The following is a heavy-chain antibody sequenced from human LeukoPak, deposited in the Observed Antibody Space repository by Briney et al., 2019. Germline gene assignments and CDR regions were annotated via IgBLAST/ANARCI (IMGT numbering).Heavy chain of an antibody. CDR3: AKAPGGYCSGGSCYFEY. CDR2: ISWNSGSI. Sequence: GGSLRLSCAASGFTFDDYAMHWVRQAPGKGLEWVSGISWNSGSIGYADSVKGRFTISRDNAKNSLYLQMNSLRAEDTALYYCAKAPGGYCSGGSCYFEYWGQGTLITVSS. D-gene: IGHD2-15*01. J-gene: IGHJ4*02. V-gene: IGHV3-9*01. CDR1: GFTFDDYA.